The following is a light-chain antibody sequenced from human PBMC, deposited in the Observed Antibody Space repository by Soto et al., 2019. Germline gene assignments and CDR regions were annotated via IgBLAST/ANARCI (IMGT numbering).Light chain of an antibody. CDR2: DAS. V-gene: IGKV3-11*01. J-gene: IGKJ2*01. CDR3: QQRSNWPPYT. CDR1: QSVSSY. Sequence: EIVLTQSPATLSLSPGERATLSCRASQSVSSYLAWYQQKPGQAPRLLIYDASNRATGIPARFSGSESGTDFTLTISSLEPEDFAVYYFQQRSNWPPYTFGQGTKREIK.